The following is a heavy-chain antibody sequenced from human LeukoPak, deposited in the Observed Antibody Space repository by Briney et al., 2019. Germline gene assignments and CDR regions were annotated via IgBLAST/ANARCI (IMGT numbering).Heavy chain of an antibody. CDR1: GFTFSSYW. V-gene: IGHV3-74*01. D-gene: IGHD6-13*01. Sequence: GGSLRLSCAASGFTFSSYWMHWVRQAPGKGLVWVSRINNDGSSTTHADSVKGRLTTSRDNAKNTLYLQMNSLRAEETAVYYCARGGSSWNDAFDIWGQGTMVTVSS. J-gene: IGHJ3*02. CDR3: ARGGSSWNDAFDI. CDR2: INNDGSST.